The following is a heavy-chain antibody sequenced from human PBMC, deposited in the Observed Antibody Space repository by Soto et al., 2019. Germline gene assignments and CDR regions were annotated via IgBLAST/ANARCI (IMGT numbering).Heavy chain of an antibody. V-gene: IGHV1-18*04. D-gene: IGHD3-22*01. CDR3: ARDQSHVIPSIHYYDTNAPRD. CDR2: ISAYNGYT. Sequence: ASVKVSCKASGYTFTGHGISWVRQAPGQGLEWMGWISAYNGYTNYAQTFQGRVTVTTDTPTRTAYMELRNLRSDDTAMYYCARDQSHVIPSIHYYDTNAPRDWGPGTLVTVST. J-gene: IGHJ4*02. CDR1: GYTFTGHG.